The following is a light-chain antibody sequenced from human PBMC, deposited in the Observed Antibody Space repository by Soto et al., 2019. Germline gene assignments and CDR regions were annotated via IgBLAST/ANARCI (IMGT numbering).Light chain of an antibody. CDR2: GAS. V-gene: IGKV3-20*01. J-gene: IGKJ1*01. CDR3: QQYGSSPWS. CDR1: QSVSSSY. Sequence: EIVLTQSPGTLPLSPGERATLSCRASQSVSSSYLAWYQQKPGQAPRLLIYGASSRATGIPDRFSGSGSGTVFTLTISRLEPEDFAVDYCQQYGSSPWSFGQGTKVDIK.